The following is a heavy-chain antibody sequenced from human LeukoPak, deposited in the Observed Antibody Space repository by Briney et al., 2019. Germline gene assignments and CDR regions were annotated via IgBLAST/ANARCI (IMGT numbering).Heavy chain of an antibody. CDR3: ASSSIAAAAAFDY. J-gene: IGHJ4*02. Sequence: SETLSLTCTVSGGSISSYYWSWIRQPPGKGLEWIGYIYYSGSTSYNPSLKSRVTISVDTSKNQFSLKLSSVTAADTAVYYCASSSIAAAAAFDYWGQGTLVTVSS. CDR1: GGSISSYY. CDR2: IYYSGST. V-gene: IGHV4-59*01. D-gene: IGHD6-13*01.